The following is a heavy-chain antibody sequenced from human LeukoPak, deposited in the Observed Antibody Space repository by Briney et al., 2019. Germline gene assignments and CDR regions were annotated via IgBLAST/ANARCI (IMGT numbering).Heavy chain of an antibody. V-gene: IGHV3-33*01. J-gene: IGHJ5*02. Sequence: GRSLTLSCAASGFTFSSFGMHWVRQAPGKGLEWVAVIWYDASNKYYADSVKGRFTISRGNSKNTLYLQMNSLRDDDTAVYYCVRGVGVSRFNYFDPWGQGALVTVSS. D-gene: IGHD1-26*01. CDR3: VRGVGVSRFNYFDP. CDR2: IWYDASNK. CDR1: GFTFSSFG.